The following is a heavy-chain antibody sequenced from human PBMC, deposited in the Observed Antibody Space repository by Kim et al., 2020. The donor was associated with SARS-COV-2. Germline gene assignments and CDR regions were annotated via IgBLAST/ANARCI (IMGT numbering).Heavy chain of an antibody. CDR3: TRDVLLWFGEFSVPDY. Sequence: GGSLRLSCTASGFTFGDYAMSWFRQAPGKGLEWVGFIRSKAYGGTTEYAASVKGRFTISRDDSKSIAYLQMNSLKTEDTAVYYCTRDVLLWFGEFSVPDYWGQGTLVTVSS. CDR1: GFTFGDYA. V-gene: IGHV3-49*03. J-gene: IGHJ4*02. D-gene: IGHD3-10*01. CDR2: IRSKAYGGTT.